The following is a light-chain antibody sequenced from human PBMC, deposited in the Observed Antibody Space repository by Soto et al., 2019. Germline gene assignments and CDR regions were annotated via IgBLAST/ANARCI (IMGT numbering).Light chain of an antibody. CDR2: GAS. CDR1: QSVSSSF. CDR3: PQYGSSTEFT. Sequence: EIVLTQSPGTLSLSLGERATLSCRASQSVSSSFLAWYQQKPGQAPRLLIYGASSRATGVADRFSGSGSGTYLTITISRLEPEDFAVYYCPQYGSSTEFTFGRGTKVDIK. V-gene: IGKV3-20*01. J-gene: IGKJ3*01.